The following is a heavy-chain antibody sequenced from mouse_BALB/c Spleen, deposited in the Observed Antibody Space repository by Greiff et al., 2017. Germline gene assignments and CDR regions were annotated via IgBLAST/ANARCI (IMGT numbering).Heavy chain of an antibody. V-gene: IGHV1-9*01. D-gene: IGHD2-4*01. J-gene: IGHJ3*01. CDR1: GYTFSSYW. CDR3: ARCYDYDGAWFAY. CDR2: ILPGSGST. Sequence: VQLQQSGAELMKPGASVKISCKATGYTFSSYWIEWVKQRPGHGLEWIGEILPGSGSTNYNEKFKGKATFTADTSSNTAYMQLSSLTSEDSAVYYCARCYDYDGAWFAYWGQGTLVTVSA.